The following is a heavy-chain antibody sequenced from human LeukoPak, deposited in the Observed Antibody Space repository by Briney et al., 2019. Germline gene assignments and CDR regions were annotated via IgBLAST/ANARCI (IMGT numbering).Heavy chain of an antibody. CDR1: GGSISSYY. CDR2: IYTSGST. CDR3: ARDGGRDYYDSSGYYYGAFDI. D-gene: IGHD3-22*01. V-gene: IGHV4-4*07. J-gene: IGHJ3*02. Sequence: KPSETLSLTCTVSGGSISSYYWSWIRQPAGKGLEWMGRIYTSGSTNYNPSLKSRVTMSVDTSKNQFSLKLSSVTAADTAVYYCARDGGRDYYDSSGYYYGAFDIWGQGTMVTVSS.